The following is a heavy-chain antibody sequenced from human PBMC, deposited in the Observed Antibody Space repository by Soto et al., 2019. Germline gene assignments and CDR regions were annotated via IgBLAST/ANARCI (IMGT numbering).Heavy chain of an antibody. D-gene: IGHD6-19*01. CDR2: IYYSGST. CDR3: ARLRIAVADFDC. Sequence: SETLSLTSTVSGGNISSYDWSWIRQPPGKGLEWIGNIYYSGSTYYNPSLKSRVTISVDTSKNQFSLKLSSVTAADTAVYYCARLRIAVADFDCWGQGTLVTVSS. CDR1: GGNISSYD. V-gene: IGHV4-59*08. J-gene: IGHJ4*02.